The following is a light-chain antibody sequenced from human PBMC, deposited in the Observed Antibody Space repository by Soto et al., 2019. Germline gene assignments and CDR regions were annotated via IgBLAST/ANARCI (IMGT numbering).Light chain of an antibody. CDR3: QQRNSWPLT. CDR2: DST. V-gene: IGKV3-11*01. CDR1: QSVSRY. Sequence: EIVLTQSPATLSLSPGERATLSCRTSQSVSRYLAWYQQKPGQAPRLLIYDSTDRATGLPARFSGSGSGTDFTLTINSLEPEDFAVYYCQQRNSWPLTFGGGTTMEIK. J-gene: IGKJ4*01.